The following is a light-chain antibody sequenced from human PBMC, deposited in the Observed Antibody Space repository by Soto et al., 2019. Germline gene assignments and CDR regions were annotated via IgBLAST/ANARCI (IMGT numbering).Light chain of an antibody. CDR2: AAS. CDR3: LQSNSFPLT. V-gene: IGKV1-12*01. Sequence: DIQMTQSPSSVSASVVDGVTISCLASQSVASWLAWYQQRPGKAPRLLIYAASRLQRGVPSRFSGSESGTDFTLTISSLQPEDIATYYCLQSNSFPLTFGGGTKVDIK. J-gene: IGKJ4*01. CDR1: QSVASW.